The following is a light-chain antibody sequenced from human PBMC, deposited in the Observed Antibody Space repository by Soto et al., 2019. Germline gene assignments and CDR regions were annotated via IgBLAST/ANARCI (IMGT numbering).Light chain of an antibody. CDR1: QDIRTE. CDR3: LQDYNYPRT. J-gene: IGKJ1*01. CDR2: GTS. Sequence: AIQMTQSPSSLSASVGDRITITCRASQDIRTELGWYQQKPGTAPTLLIYGTSTLQSGVPSRFSGSGSGTDFTLTIGSLQPEDFATYYCLQDYNYPRTFGQGTKVETK. V-gene: IGKV1-6*01.